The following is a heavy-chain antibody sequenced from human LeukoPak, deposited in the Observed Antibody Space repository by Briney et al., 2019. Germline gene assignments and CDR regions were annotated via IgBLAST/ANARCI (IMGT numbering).Heavy chain of an antibody. CDR3: ATFPSGSYSAY. Sequence: PGGSLRLSCAASGFTFDDYAMHWVRQASGKGLEWVGHIRSKADSYATVYAASVKGRFTITRDDSENTAYLQMNSLKTEDTAVYYCATFPSGSYSAYWGQGTLVTVSS. CDR1: GFTFDDYA. V-gene: IGHV3-73*01. J-gene: IGHJ4*02. CDR2: IRSKADSYAT. D-gene: IGHD1-26*01.